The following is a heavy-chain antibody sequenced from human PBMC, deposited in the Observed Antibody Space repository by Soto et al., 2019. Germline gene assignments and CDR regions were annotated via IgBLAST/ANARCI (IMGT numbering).Heavy chain of an antibody. D-gene: IGHD2-21*02. CDR2: IYPGDSDT. CDR1: GYSFTSYW. V-gene: IGHV5-51*01. CDR3: ARLPIVVVTANLGAFDY. Sequence: PGESLKISCKGSGYSFTSYWIGWVRQMPGKGLEWMGIIYPGDSDTRYSPSFQGQVTISADKSISTAYLQWSSLEASDTAMYYCARLPIVVVTANLGAFDYWGQGTLVTVSS. J-gene: IGHJ4*02.